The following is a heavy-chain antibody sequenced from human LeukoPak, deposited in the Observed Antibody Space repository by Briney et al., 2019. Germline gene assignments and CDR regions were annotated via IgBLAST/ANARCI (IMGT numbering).Heavy chain of an antibody. V-gene: IGHV1-18*01. Sequence: ASVKVSCKASGYTFTSYGISWVRPATGQGLEWMGWISAYNGNTNYTQKLQGRVTMTTDTSTSTAYMELRSLRSDDTAVFYCARARHDSSGYYLDYWGQGTLVTVSS. CDR1: GYTFTSYG. J-gene: IGHJ4*02. CDR3: ARARHDSSGYYLDY. CDR2: ISAYNGNT. D-gene: IGHD3-22*01.